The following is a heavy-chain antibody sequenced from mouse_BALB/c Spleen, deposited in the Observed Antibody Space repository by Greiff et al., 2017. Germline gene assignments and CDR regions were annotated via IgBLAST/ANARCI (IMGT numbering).Heavy chain of an antibody. CDR3: ARYTELWSPMDY. J-gene: IGHJ4*01. CDR2: ISYSGST. V-gene: IGHV3-8*02. CDR1: GDSITSGY. D-gene: IGHD1-1*02. Sequence: EVMLVESGPSLVKPSQTLSLTCSVTGDSITSGYWNWIRKFPGNKLEYMGYISYSGSTYYNPSLKSRISITRDTSKNQYYLQLNSVTTEDTATYYCARYTELWSPMDYWGQGTSVTVSS.